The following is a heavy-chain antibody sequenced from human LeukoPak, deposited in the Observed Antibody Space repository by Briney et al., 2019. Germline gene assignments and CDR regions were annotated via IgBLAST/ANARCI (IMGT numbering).Heavy chain of an antibody. CDR1: GFTFGDYA. CDR2: IRSKAYGGTT. V-gene: IGHV3-49*03. J-gene: IGHJ6*04. D-gene: IGHD3-3*01. Sequence: GGSLRLSCTASGFTFGDYAMSWFRQAPGKGLEWVGFIRSKAYGGTTEYAASVKGRFTISRDDSKSIAYLQMNSLKTEDTAVYYCTRDFWSGLGPMDVWGKGTTVTVSS. CDR3: TRDFWSGLGPMDV.